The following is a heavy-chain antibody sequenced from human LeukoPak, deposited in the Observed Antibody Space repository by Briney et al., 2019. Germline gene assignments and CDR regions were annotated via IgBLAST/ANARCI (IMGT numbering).Heavy chain of an antibody. J-gene: IGHJ4*02. CDR2: INGDGSST. CDR3: ARAGQFDYFDY. V-gene: IGHV3-74*01. D-gene: IGHD1-14*01. Sequence: GESLRLSCAASGFTFSSYWMHWVRQAPGKGLVWVSRINGDGSSTSYADSVKGRFTISRDNAKNTLYLQMNSLRAEDTAVYYCARAGQFDYFDYWGQGTLVTVSS. CDR1: GFTFSSYW.